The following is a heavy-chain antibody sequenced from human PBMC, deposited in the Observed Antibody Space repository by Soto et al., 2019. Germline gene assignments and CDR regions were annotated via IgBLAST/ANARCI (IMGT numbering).Heavy chain of an antibody. Sequence: GGSPRVSSAASGGTFASFSSNWVRQAPGKGLEWVSYIRGTTHYADSVKGRFTISRDNARSSLYLQMNSLRADDTAVYYCARDDSFAFDIWGQGTMVTVSS. CDR1: GGTFASFS. CDR3: ARDDSFAFDI. CDR2: IRGTT. D-gene: IGHD2-21*01. J-gene: IGHJ3*02. V-gene: IGHV3-48*01.